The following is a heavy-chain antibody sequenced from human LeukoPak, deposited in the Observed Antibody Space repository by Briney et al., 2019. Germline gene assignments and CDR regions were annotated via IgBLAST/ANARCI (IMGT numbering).Heavy chain of an antibody. Sequence: GGSLRLSCAASGFTFSSYWMHWVRQAPGKGLVWVSRINSDGSSTSYADSVKGRFTISRDNAKNTLYLQMNSLRAEDTAVYYCAKRIAAAGTYHFDYWGQGTLVTVSS. CDR3: AKRIAAAGTYHFDY. V-gene: IGHV3-74*01. J-gene: IGHJ4*02. D-gene: IGHD6-13*01. CDR2: INSDGSST. CDR1: GFTFSSYW.